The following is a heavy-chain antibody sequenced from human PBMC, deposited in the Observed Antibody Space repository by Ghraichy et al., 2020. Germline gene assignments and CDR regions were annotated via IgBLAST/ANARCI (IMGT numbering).Heavy chain of an antibody. D-gene: IGHD2-21*01. V-gene: IGHV3-48*02. CDR1: GFSFDGYN. CDR2: ITSSGRTI. J-gene: IGHJ6*02. Sequence: ESLNISCVGSGFSFDGYNMNWVRQAPGKSLEWVSCITSSGRTIAYADSVRGRFTISRDNAQNSLFLQMKSLRDEDTAIYYCARGSMVVRYFYYDGMDIWGQGTTVTVSS. CDR3: ARGSMVVRYFYYDGMDI.